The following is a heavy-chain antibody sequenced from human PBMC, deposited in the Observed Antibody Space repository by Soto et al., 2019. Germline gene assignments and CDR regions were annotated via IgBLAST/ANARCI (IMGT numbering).Heavy chain of an antibody. V-gene: IGHV1-3*01. CDR2: INAGNGNT. CDR3: ARARPNYYYYYMDV. CDR1: GYTFTGYY. Sequence: ASVKVSCKASGYTFTGYYMHWVRQAPGQGLEWMGWINAGNGNTKYSQKFQGRVTITRDTSASTAYMELSSLRSEDTAVYYYARARPNYYYYYMDVWGKGTTVTVSS. J-gene: IGHJ6*03.